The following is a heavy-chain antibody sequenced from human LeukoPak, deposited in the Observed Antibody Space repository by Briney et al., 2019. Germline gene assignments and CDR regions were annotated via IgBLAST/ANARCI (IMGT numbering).Heavy chain of an antibody. CDR2: MNPHSGNA. CDR3: ARIPQRVPHNWFDP. Sequence: ASVTVSCKASGYTSTSNDINWVRPAAGQGLEWMGWMNPHSGNAGYAQKFQGRVTMTRDTSISTAYMELSSLTSDDTAVYYCARIPQRVPHNWFDPWGQGTLVTVSS. CDR1: GYTSTSND. D-gene: IGHD1-1*01. V-gene: IGHV1-8*01. J-gene: IGHJ5*02.